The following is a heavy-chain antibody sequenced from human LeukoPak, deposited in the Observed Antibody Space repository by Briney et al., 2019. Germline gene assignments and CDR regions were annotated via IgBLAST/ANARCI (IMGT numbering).Heavy chain of an antibody. J-gene: IGHJ3*02. D-gene: IGHD5-24*01. Sequence: SQTLSLTCTVSGGSISSGSYYWSWIRQPAGKGLEWIGRIYTSGSTNYNPSLKSRVTISVDTSKNQFSLKLSSVTAADTAVYYCARTRVQMATMGSISAFDIWGQGTMVTVSS. CDR1: GGSISSGSYY. CDR2: IYTSGST. V-gene: IGHV4-61*02. CDR3: ARTRVQMATMGSISAFDI.